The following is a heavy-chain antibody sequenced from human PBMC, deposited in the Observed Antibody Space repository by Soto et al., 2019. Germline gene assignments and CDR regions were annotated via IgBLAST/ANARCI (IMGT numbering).Heavy chain of an antibody. CDR3: AKDTLLFLVYLDY. CDR2: ISGSGGST. D-gene: IGHD2-21*01. Sequence: GWSLRLSCAASGFTFSSYAMSWVRQAPGKGLEWVSAISGSGGSTYYADSVKGRFTISRDNSKNTLYLQMNSLRAEDTAVYYCAKDTLLFLVYLDYWGQGTLVNVSS. V-gene: IGHV3-23*01. CDR1: GFTFSSYA. J-gene: IGHJ4*02.